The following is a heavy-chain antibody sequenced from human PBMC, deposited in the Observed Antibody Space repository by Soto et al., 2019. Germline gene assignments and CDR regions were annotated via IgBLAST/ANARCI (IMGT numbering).Heavy chain of an antibody. Sequence: SETLSLTCTVSGGSISSYYWSWIRQPPGKGLEWIGYIYYSGSTNYNPSLKSRVTISVDTSKNQFSLKLSSVTAADTAVYYCARTTVIPHGMDVWGQGTTVTVSS. CDR1: GGSISSYY. CDR2: IYYSGST. D-gene: IGHD4-17*01. J-gene: IGHJ6*02. V-gene: IGHV4-59*12. CDR3: ARTTVIPHGMDV.